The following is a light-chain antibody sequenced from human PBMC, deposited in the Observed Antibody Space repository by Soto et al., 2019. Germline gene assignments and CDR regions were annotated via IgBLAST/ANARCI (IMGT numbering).Light chain of an antibody. CDR1: QSITNY. V-gene: IGKV1-39*01. CDR3: QQSDSTPYT. CDR2: DAS. Sequence: DIQLTQSPSSLSASVGDRVSITCRASQSITNYLNWYQHKPGKAPQLLIYDASSLLSGVPSRFSGSGSGTHFTLTISSLQPEDFATYFCQQSDSTPYTFGQGTKVDI. J-gene: IGKJ2*01.